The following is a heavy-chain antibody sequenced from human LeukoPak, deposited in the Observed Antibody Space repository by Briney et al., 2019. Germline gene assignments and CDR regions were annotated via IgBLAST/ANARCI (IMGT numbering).Heavy chain of an antibody. CDR2: IYYSGST. CDR1: GGSISSYY. V-gene: IGHV4-59*01. J-gene: IGHJ4*02. CDR3: ARAIGDYYDSSGYPPHEYYFDY. Sequence: PSETLSLTCTVSGGSISSYYWSWIRQPPGKGLEWIGYIYYSGSTNYNPSLKSRVTISVDTSKNQFSLKLSSVTAADTAVYYCARAIGDYYDSSGYPPHEYYFDYWGQGTLVTVSS. D-gene: IGHD3-22*01.